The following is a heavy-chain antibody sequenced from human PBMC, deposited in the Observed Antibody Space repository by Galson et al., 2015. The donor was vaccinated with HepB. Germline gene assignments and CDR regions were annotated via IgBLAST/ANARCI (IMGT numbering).Heavy chain of an antibody. CDR3: ARALEAYVDTATNWFDP. CDR2: INAGNGNT. D-gene: IGHD5-18*01. V-gene: IGHV1-3*01. J-gene: IGHJ5*02. Sequence: SVKVSCKASGYTFTSYAMHWVRQAPGQRLEWMGWINAGNGNTKYSQKFQGRVTITRDTSASTAYMELSSLRSEDTAVYYCARALEAYVDTATNWFDPWGQGTLVTVSS. CDR1: GYTFTSYA.